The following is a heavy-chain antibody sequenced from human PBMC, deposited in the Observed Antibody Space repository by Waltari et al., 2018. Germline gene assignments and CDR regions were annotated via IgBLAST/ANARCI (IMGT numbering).Heavy chain of an antibody. V-gene: IGHV4-59*08. CDR1: GGSISNYY. D-gene: IGHD3-3*01. J-gene: IGHJ4*02. Sequence: QVQLQESGPGLVKPSETLSLTCTVSGGSISNYYWSWIRQSPGKGLEWIGSIYYSGSTNYNPSLKSRVTLSVATSKNHFSLKLSSVTAADTALYYCARQGHYDFWTGYYLFDYWGQGTLVTVSS. CDR2: IYYSGST. CDR3: ARQGHYDFWTGYYLFDY.